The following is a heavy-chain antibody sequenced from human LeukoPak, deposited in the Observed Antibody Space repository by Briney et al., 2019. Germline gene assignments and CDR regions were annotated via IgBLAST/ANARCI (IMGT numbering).Heavy chain of an antibody. J-gene: IGHJ3*02. D-gene: IGHD2/OR15-2a*01. CDR3: VKDDFSSIIILGALDI. CDR1: GFTFSEYA. Sequence: GGSLRLSCAASGFTFSEYAMTWVRQAPGKGLEWVSTISRRSIGTAYYADSVKDRFTISRDNSKNTLYLQMNSLRAEDTAVYYCVKDDFSSIIILGALDIWGQGTMVTVSS. V-gene: IGHV3-23*01. CDR2: ISRRSIGTA.